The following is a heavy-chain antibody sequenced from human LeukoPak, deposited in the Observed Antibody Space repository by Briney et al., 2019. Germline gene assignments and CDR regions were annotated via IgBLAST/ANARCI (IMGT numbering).Heavy chain of an antibody. J-gene: IGHJ6*03. V-gene: IGHV1-69*13. CDR2: IIPIFGTA. CDR1: GGTFSSYA. Sequence: SVKVSCKASGGTFSSYAISWVRQAPGQGLEWMGGIIPIFGTANYAQKFQGRVTITADESTSTAYMELSSLRSEDTAVYYCARSVTDTAMVSYYYYMDVWGKGTTVTVSS. D-gene: IGHD5-18*01. CDR3: ARSVTDTAMVSYYYYMDV.